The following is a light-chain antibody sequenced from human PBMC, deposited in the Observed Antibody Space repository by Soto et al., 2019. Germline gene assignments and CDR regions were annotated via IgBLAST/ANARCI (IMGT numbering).Light chain of an antibody. CDR2: QAS. CDR3: QQFESYPWT. V-gene: IGKV1-5*03. J-gene: IGKJ1*01. CDR1: QNIRSF. Sequence: DIQMTQSPSTLSASVGDRFTITCRASQNIRSFLAWYQHRPGKAPKLLIYQASTLENGVPSRFTGSGSGTEFTLTISSLQPDDFATDYCQQFESYPWTLGQGTKVEIK.